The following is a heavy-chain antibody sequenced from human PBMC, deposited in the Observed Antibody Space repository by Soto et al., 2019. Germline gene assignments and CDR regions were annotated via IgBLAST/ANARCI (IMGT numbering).Heavy chain of an antibody. Sequence: PSETLSLTCTVSGGSISSGDYYWSWIRQPPGKGLEWIGYIYYSGSTYYNPSLKSRVTISVDTSKNQFSLKLSSVTAADTAVYYCAREKGGNYAYYYYGMDVWGQGTTVTVSS. V-gene: IGHV4-30-4*01. D-gene: IGHD1-7*01. CDR3: AREKGGNYAYYYYGMDV. J-gene: IGHJ6*02. CDR1: GGSISSGDYY. CDR2: IYYSGST.